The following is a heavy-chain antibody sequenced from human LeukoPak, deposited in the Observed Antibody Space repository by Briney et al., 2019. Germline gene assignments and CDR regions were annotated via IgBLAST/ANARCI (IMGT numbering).Heavy chain of an antibody. Sequence: ASVKVSCKASGYTFTSYDINWVRQATGQGLEWMGWMNPNSGNTGYAQKFQGRVTITRNTSISTAYMELSSLRSEDTAVYYCARDVNDNIGSSDYWGQGTLVTVSS. D-gene: IGHD3-22*01. CDR1: GYTFTSYD. CDR3: ARDVNDNIGSSDY. CDR2: MNPNSGNT. J-gene: IGHJ4*02. V-gene: IGHV1-8*03.